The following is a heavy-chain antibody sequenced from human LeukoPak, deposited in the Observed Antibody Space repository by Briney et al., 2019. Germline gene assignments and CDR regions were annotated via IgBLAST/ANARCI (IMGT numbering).Heavy chain of an antibody. CDR3: ARAGAPYGSGNYYNSDV. J-gene: IGHJ6*02. V-gene: IGHV4-59*01. D-gene: IGHD3-10*01. CDR2: IHYSGSS. Sequence: SETLSLTCTVSGGSISSYYWSWIRQPAGKGLEWIGYIHYSGSSNYNPSLKSRVTISVDTSKNQFSLRLSSVTAADTAVYYCARAGAPYGSGNYYNSDVWGQGTTVTVSS. CDR1: GGSISSYY.